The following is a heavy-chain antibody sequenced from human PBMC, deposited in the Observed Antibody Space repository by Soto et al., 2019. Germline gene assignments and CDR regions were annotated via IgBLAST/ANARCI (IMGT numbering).Heavy chain of an antibody. CDR1: GYTFTSYG. J-gene: IGHJ4*02. CDR3: ARLQWETIPQYYFDY. D-gene: IGHD1-26*01. CDR2: IRAYNGNT. V-gene: IGHV1-18*01. Sequence: QVQLVQSGAEVKKPGASVKVSCKASGYTFTSYGISWVRQAPGQGLEWMGWIRAYNGNTNYAQKLQGRVTMTTDTSTSTAYMELRSLRYDETAVYYFARLQWETIPQYYFDYLGQGTLVTVSS.